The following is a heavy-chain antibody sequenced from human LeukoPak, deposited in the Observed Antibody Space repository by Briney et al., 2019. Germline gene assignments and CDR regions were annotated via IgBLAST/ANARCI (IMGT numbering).Heavy chain of an antibody. V-gene: IGHV3-7*01. J-gene: IGHJ4*02. CDR2: IKPDGSEK. Sequence: GGSLRLSCAASGFTFSVHWMSWVRQAPGKGLEWVANIKPDGSEKNYVDSVKGRFTISIDNAKDSLYLQMNSLRVEDTAVYWCARELSWSGRDYWGQGTLVTVSS. D-gene: IGHD3-3*01. CDR3: ARELSWSGRDY. CDR1: GFTFSVHW.